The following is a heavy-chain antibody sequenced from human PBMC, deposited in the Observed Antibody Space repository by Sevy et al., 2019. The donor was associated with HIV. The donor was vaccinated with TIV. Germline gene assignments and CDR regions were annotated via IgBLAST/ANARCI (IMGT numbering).Heavy chain of an antibody. Sequence: ASVKVSCKVSGYTLTELSMHWVRQAPGKGLEWMGGFDPEDGEPIYAQKFQGRVTMTVDTSTDTAYMELSSLRSEDTAVYYCATDNSTYYYDSSGYYYFWAFDIWGQGTMVTVSS. V-gene: IGHV1-24*01. D-gene: IGHD3-22*01. J-gene: IGHJ3*02. CDR1: GYTLTELS. CDR3: ATDNSTYYYDSSGYYYFWAFDI. CDR2: FDPEDGEP.